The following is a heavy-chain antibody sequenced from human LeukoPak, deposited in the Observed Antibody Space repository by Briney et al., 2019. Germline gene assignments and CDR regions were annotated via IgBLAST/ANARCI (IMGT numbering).Heavy chain of an antibody. V-gene: IGHV3-11*01. CDR3: ARVLRYCSGGNCYSGGLGYMDV. CDR1: GFTFSDYN. J-gene: IGHJ6*03. CDR2: ISRSGSTK. Sequence: GGTLRLSCAASGFTFSDYNMRWIRQAPGKGLEWVSSISRSGSTKYYADSVKGRFTISRDNAKNSLFLQMNSLRAEDTAVYYCARVLRYCSGGNCYSGGLGYMDVWGKGTTVTISS. D-gene: IGHD2-15*01.